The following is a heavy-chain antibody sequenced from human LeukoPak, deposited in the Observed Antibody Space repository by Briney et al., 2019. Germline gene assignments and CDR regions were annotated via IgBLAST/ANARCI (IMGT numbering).Heavy chain of an antibody. V-gene: IGHV3-30*18. CDR2: ISYDGSNK. CDR3: AKDGNWDYFDY. D-gene: IGHD4-23*01. CDR1: GFTFSNYG. Sequence: GRSLRLSCAASGFTFSNYGMHWVRQAPGKGLEWVAIISYDGSNKYYADSVQGRFTISRDNSKNTLCLQMNSLRAEDTAVYYCAKDGNWDYFDYWGQGTLVTVSS. J-gene: IGHJ4*02.